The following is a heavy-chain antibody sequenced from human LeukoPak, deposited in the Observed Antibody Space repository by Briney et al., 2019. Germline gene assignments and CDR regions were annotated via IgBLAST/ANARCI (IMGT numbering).Heavy chain of an antibody. Sequence: GGSLRLSCTVSGFTVSSNSWSWVRQAPGKGLEWVSFIYSGGNTHYSDSVKGRFTLSRDNSKNTLYLQMNSLRAEDTAIYYCARRAGEYSHPYDYWGQGALVTVSS. CDR3: ARRAGEYSHPYDY. CDR1: GFTVSSNS. CDR2: IYSGGNT. D-gene: IGHD2-15*01. V-gene: IGHV3-53*01. J-gene: IGHJ4*02.